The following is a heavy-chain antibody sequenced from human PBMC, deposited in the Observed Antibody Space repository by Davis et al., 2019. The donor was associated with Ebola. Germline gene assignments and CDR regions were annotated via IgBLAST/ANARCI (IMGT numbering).Heavy chain of an antibody. Sequence: GESLKISCKGSGYSFTSYWIGWVRQMPGKGLEWMGIIYPGDSDTRYSPSFQGQVTISADKSISTAYLQWSSLKASDTAMYYCARDPAPSGSYYYNGMDVWGKGTTVTVSS. CDR3: ARDPAPSGSYYYNGMDV. CDR2: IYPGDSDT. CDR1: GYSFTSYW. J-gene: IGHJ6*04. D-gene: IGHD3-3*01. V-gene: IGHV5-51*01.